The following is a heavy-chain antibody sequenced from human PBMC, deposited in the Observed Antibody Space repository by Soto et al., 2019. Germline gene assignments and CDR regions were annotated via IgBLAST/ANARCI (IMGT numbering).Heavy chain of an antibody. CDR1: GFSLTTIGVG. V-gene: IGHV2-5*02. J-gene: IGHJ4*02. CDR3: AHTTGSGGWAIIDY. CDR2: IYWDDNK. Sequence: QITLKESGPTQVKPTQTLTLTCTVSGFSLTTIGVGVGWIXXXXXXXXEXLALIYWDDNKRYSPSLKRRLTITKDTSKNQVVLTMTNMDPVDTATYYCAHTTGSGGWAIIDYWGQGTLVTVSS. D-gene: IGHD6-25*01.